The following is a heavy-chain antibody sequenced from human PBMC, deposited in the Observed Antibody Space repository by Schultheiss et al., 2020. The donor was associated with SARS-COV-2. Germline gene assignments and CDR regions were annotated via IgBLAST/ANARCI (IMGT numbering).Heavy chain of an antibody. CDR2: ISWNGDDI. D-gene: IGHD3-16*01. J-gene: IGHJ4*02. Sequence: GGSLRLSCSASGFTFDDYAMHWVRQAPGKGLEYVSGISWNGDDIRYADSVKGRFTLSRDNAKKTLYLQMSGLRADDTGVYYCARDVSGKEDYWGQGTLVTVSS. CDR1: GFTFDDYA. V-gene: IGHV3-9*01. CDR3: ARDVSGKEDY.